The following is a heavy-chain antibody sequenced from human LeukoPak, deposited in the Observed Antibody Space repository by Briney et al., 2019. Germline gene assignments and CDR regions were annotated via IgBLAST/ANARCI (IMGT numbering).Heavy chain of an antibody. J-gene: IGHJ4*02. CDR3: ASSRGKKFDY. CDR1: GFTFSSYE. V-gene: IGHV3-48*03. Sequence: GGSLRLSCAASGFTFSSYEMNWVRQAPGKGLEWVSYISSSGSTIYYADSVKGRFAISRDNAKNSLYLQMNSLRAEDTAVYYCASSRGKKFDYWGQGTLVTVSS. D-gene: IGHD6-13*01. CDR2: ISSSGSTI.